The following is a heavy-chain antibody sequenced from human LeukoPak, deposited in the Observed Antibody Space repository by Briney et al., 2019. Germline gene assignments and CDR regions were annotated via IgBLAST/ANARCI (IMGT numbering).Heavy chain of an antibody. CDR3: ARTIGSSALWVDYYYMDV. CDR1: GYTFTSNY. CDR2: ISPSGAST. J-gene: IGHJ6*03. Sequence: GASVKVSCKSFGYTFTSNYMHWVRQAPGQGPEWMGVISPSGASTTYAQKLQGRVTMTTDTSTSTAYMELRSLRSDDTAVYYCARTIGSSALWVDYYYMDVWGKGTTVTVSS. D-gene: IGHD6-6*01. V-gene: IGHV1-46*01.